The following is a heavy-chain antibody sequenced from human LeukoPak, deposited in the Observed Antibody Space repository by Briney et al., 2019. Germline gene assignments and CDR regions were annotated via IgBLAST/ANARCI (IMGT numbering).Heavy chain of an antibody. J-gene: IGHJ4*02. CDR1: GGSISTYY. Sequence: SETLSLTCTVSGGSISTYYWSWIRQPPGKGLEWIGYIRYSGSANYNPSFRSRVTISIDTSKNQFSLKLSSVTAADTAVYHCARLVYDSRGYYFDYWGQGTLVTVSS. CDR3: ARLVYDSRGYYFDY. D-gene: IGHD3-22*01. V-gene: IGHV4-59*08. CDR2: IRYSGSA.